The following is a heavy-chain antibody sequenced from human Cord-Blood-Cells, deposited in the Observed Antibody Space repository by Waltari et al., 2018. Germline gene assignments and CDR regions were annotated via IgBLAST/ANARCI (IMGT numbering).Heavy chain of an antibody. CDR1: GYSISSGYY. V-gene: IGHV4-38-2*01. CDR3: ARSPLRYFDY. J-gene: IGHJ4*02. Sequence: QVQLQESGPGLVKPSETLSLTCAVPGYSISSGYYWGWIRQPPGKGLEWIGSIYHSGSTYYNPSLKSRVTISVDTSKNQFSLKLSSVTAADTAVYYCARSPLRYFDYWGQGTLVTVSS. CDR2: IYHSGST. D-gene: IGHD3-3*01.